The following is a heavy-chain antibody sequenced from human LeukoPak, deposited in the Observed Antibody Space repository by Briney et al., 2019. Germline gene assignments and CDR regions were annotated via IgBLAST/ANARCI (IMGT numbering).Heavy chain of an antibody. Sequence: GGSLRLSCAASGFTFSGSSLHWVRQASGKGLEWVGRIRSTANGYATAYAASVKGRFTISRDDSKNTAYLQMDSLKTEDTAVYYCTGNYYGSGSYADFDYWGQGTLVTVSS. V-gene: IGHV3-73*01. CDR2: IRSTANGYAT. D-gene: IGHD3-10*01. CDR1: GFTFSGSS. CDR3: TGNYYGSGSYADFDY. J-gene: IGHJ4*02.